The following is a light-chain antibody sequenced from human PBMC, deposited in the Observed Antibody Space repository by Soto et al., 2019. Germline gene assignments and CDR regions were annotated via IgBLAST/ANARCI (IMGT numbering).Light chain of an antibody. CDR3: QQYNSYS. CDR1: QDINKW. CDR2: KAS. Sequence: DIQMTQSPSTLSASVGDRVTIICRASQDINKWLAWYQQKPGTAPKLLISKASILESGVPSRFSGSGSGTEFTLTISSLQPDDFATYYCQQYNSYSFGQGTKVDIK. V-gene: IGKV1-5*03. J-gene: IGKJ1*01.